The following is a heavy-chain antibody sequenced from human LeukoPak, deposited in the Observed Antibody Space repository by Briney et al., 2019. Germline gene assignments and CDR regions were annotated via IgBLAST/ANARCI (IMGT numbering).Heavy chain of an antibody. CDR1: GYTFTSYG. J-gene: IGHJ4*02. D-gene: IGHD2-2*01. Sequence: ASVKVSCKASGYTFTSYGISWVRQAPGQGLEWMGWISAYNGNTNYAQKLQGRVTMTTDTSTSTAYMELRSLRSDDTAVYYCARDIVVVPAAMSLDYWGQGTLVTVSS. V-gene: IGHV1-18*01. CDR3: ARDIVVVPAAMSLDY. CDR2: ISAYNGNT.